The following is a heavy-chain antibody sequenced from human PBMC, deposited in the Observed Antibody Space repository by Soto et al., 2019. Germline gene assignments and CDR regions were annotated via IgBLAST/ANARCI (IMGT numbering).Heavy chain of an antibody. CDR1: GGLFSSYA. V-gene: IGHV1-69*01. Sequence: QEQLVQSGAEVKKPGSSVKVSCKASGGLFSSYAISWVRQAPGQGLGWMGGIIPVFSTAYYAQKFQGRVTITADESTNTAYMELSILRSEDTAMYYCARGGSGYVWFNEFWGQGSLVTVSS. D-gene: IGHD3-22*01. J-gene: IGHJ4*02. CDR2: IIPVFSTA. CDR3: ARGGSGYVWFNEF.